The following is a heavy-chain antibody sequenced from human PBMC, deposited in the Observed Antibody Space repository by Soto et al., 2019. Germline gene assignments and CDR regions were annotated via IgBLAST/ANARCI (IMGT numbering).Heavy chain of an antibody. J-gene: IGHJ4*02. CDR1: EFADCSYP. Sequence: GGSLRLSVAASEFADCSYPRIGVRQAPGKGLEWVSAISGSGGSTYYADSVKGRFTISRDNSKNTLYLQMNSLRAEDTAVYYCAKVRAAADDYWGQGTLVTVSS. CDR2: ISGSGGST. CDR3: AKVRAAADDY. D-gene: IGHD6-13*01. V-gene: IGHV3-23*01.